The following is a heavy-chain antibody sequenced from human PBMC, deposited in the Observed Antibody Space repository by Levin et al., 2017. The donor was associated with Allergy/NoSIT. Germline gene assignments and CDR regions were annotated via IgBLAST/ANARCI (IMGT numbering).Heavy chain of an antibody. D-gene: IGHD3-9*01. CDR2: ISGSGGST. J-gene: IGHJ4*02. Sequence: ASVKVSCAASGFTFSSYAMSWVRQAPGKGLEWVSAISGSGGSTYYADSVKGRFTISRDNSKNTLYLQMNSLRAEDTAVYYCAKGTDGLRYFDWLSPFDYWGQGTLVTVSS. V-gene: IGHV3-23*01. CDR1: GFTFSSYA. CDR3: AKGTDGLRYFDWLSPFDY.